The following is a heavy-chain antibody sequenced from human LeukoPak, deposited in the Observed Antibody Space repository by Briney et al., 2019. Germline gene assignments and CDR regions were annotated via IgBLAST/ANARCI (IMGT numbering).Heavy chain of an antibody. V-gene: IGHV3-23*01. D-gene: IGHD6-19*01. CDR1: GFTFSRYG. Sequence: GGSLRLSCAASGFTFSRYGMSWVRQAPGKGLEWVSAISGSGGTTYYADSVKGRFTISRDNSKNTVYLEINSLRAEDTAIYYCAKDHLPGIVVADRDYWGQGTLVTVSS. CDR2: ISGSGGTT. CDR3: AKDHLPGIVVADRDY. J-gene: IGHJ4*02.